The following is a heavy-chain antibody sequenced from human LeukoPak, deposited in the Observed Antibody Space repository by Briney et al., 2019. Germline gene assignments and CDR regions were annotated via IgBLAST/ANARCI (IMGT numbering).Heavy chain of an antibody. CDR3: SATSGRTGGNS. CDR1: GFIFSSTW. V-gene: IGHV3-7*03. Sequence: GGSLRLSCAASGFIFSSTWMTWVRQAPGKGPEWVAYIKHDGSETNYVDSVKGRFTVSRDNVKNSLYLQMNSLRADDTAVYYCSATSGRTGGNSWGQGTLVTVSS. CDR2: IKHDGSET. J-gene: IGHJ4*02. D-gene: IGHD3-16*01.